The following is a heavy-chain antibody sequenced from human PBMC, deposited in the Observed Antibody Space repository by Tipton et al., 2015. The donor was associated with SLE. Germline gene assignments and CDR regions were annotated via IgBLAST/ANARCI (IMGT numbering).Heavy chain of an antibody. CDR1: GDSVTSSTYF. J-gene: IGHJ1*01. V-gene: IGHV4-39*07. Sequence: TLSLTCTVSGDSVTSSTYFWGWIRQPPGKGLEWIGNVYYSGSTYYNPSLKSRVTISVDTSKNQFSLKLSSVTAADTAVYYCARCYSNYEYFQHWGQGTLVTVSS. CDR3: ARCYSNYEYFQH. CDR2: VYYSGST. D-gene: IGHD4-11*01.